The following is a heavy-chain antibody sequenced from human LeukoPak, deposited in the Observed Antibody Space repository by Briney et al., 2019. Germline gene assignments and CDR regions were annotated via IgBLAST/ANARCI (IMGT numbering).Heavy chain of an antibody. J-gene: IGHJ4*02. D-gene: IGHD3-22*01. CDR1: GFTFDDYA. Sequence: GGSLRLSCAASGFTFDDYAMHWVRHAPGKGVEWVSLISGACCITYFADSVNARFTISIDNSKNSLYLQMNSLRTEDTALYYCAKVPYYYDSSGYYSVDYWGQGTLVTVSS. CDR3: AKVPYYYDSSGYYSVDY. CDR2: ISGACCIT. V-gene: IGHV3-43*02.